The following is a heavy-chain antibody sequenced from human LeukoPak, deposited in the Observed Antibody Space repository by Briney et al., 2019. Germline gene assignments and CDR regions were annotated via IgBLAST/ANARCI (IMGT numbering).Heavy chain of an antibody. CDR3: ARALRLGEFPPDYYYGMDV. D-gene: IGHD3-16*01. CDR1: GGSFSGYY. Sequence: SETLSLTCAVYGGSFSGYYWSWIRQPPGKGLEWIGEINHSGSTNYNPSLKSRVTISVDTSKNQFSLKLSSVTAADTAVYYCARALRLGEFPPDYYYGMDVWGKGTTVTVSP. CDR2: INHSGST. V-gene: IGHV4-34*01. J-gene: IGHJ6*04.